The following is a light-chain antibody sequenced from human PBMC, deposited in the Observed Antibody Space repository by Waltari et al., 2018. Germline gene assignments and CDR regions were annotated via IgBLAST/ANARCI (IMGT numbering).Light chain of an antibody. CDR1: QCIGND. CDR3: LQDYKYPRT. Sequence: AIQMTQSPSSLSPSLPHRVTIICRASQCIGNDLGGYQQKPGTAPTLLIYAASTLQRGVPSRFSGSGSGTDFTLTISSLQPEDFATYYCLQDYKYPRTFGQGTKVEIK. CDR2: AAS. V-gene: IGKV1-6*02. J-gene: IGKJ1*01.